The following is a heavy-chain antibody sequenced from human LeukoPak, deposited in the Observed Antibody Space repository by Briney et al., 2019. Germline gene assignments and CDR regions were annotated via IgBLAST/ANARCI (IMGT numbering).Heavy chain of an antibody. V-gene: IGHV1-24*01. CDR3: ASASVVNMITFGGVIPRQGFDY. CDR2: FDPEGGET. J-gene: IGHJ4*02. CDR1: GYTLTELS. Sequence: ASVKVSCKVSGYTLTELSMHWVRQAPGKGLEWMGGFDPEGGETIYAQKFQGRVTMTEDTSTDTAYMELSSLRSEDTAVYYCASASVVNMITFGGVIPRQGFDYWGQGTLVTVSS. D-gene: IGHD3-16*02.